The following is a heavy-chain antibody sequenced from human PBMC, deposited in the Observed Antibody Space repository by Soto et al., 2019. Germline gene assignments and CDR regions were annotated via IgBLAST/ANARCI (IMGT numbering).Heavy chain of an antibody. CDR3: ARDGRLLPYYYYGMDV. J-gene: IGHJ6*02. CDR2: IYYNGST. CDR1: ASSIGSGGYY. V-gene: IGHV4-31*03. Sequence: SETLSLTGTVSASSIGSGGYYWSWTRKHPGKGLEWIGYIYYNGSTYYNPSLKSRVTISVDTSKNQFSLKLSSVTAADTAVYYGARDGRLLPYYYYGMDVWGQGTTVTVSS.